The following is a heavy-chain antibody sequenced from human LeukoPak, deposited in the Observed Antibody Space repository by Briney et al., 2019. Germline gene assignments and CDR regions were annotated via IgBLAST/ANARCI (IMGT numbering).Heavy chain of an antibody. CDR3: TKTPDFGGTF. Sequence: GGSLRLSCTASGFTFGDYAMSWVRQAPGKGLEWVAFIRSKAYGGTTEYAASVKGRFTISGDDSKSIAYLQMNSLKTEDTAVYYCTKTPDFGGTFWGQGTLVTVSS. V-gene: IGHV3-49*04. CDR1: GFTFGDYA. CDR2: IRSKAYGGTT. D-gene: IGHD3-16*01. J-gene: IGHJ4*02.